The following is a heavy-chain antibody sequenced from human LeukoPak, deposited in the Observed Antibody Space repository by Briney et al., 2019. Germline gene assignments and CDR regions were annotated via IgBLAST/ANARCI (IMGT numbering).Heavy chain of an antibody. D-gene: IGHD2-2*01. J-gene: IGHJ3*02. CDR3: ARGRYCSSTSCQGTDAFDI. Sequence: SETLSLTCTVSGGSINNYYWTWIRQPAGKGLEWIGRIYTSGSTNYNPSLKSRVTISVDTSKNQFSLKLSSVTAADTAVYYCARGRYCSSTSCQGTDAFDIWGQGTMVTVSS. CDR2: IYTSGST. V-gene: IGHV4-4*07. CDR1: GGSINNYY.